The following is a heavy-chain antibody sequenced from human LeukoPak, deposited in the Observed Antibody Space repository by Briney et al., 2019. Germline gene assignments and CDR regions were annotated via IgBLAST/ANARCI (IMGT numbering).Heavy chain of an antibody. V-gene: IGHV4-59*01. J-gene: IGHJ3*02. CDR1: GVSLSSYY. CDR3: ARDITDGRTFDI. D-gene: IGHD1-14*01. Sequence: SETLSLTCTVSGVSLSSYYWSWIRQPPGKGLEWIGYIYYSGDTSYNPSLKSRVTISIDTSKNQFSLKLSSVTAADTAVYFCARDITDGRTFDIWGQGTMVTVSS. CDR2: IYYSGDT.